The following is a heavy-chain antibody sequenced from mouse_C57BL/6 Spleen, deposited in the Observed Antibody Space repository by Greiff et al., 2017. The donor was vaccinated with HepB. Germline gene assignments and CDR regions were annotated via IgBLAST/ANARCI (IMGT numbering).Heavy chain of an antibody. J-gene: IGHJ1*03. D-gene: IGHD2-1*01. CDR3: ARPIYYGNYDWYFDV. CDR1: GFTFSDYG. Sequence: EVQLVESGGGLVKPGGSLKLSCAASGFTFSDYGMHWVRQAPEKGLEWVAYISSGSSTIYYADTVKGRFTISRDNAKNTLFLQMTSLRSEDTAMYYCARPIYYGNYDWYFDVWGTGTTVTVSS. CDR2: ISSGSSTI. V-gene: IGHV5-17*01.